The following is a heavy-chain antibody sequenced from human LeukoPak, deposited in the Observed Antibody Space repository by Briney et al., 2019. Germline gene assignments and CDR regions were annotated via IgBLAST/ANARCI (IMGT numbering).Heavy chain of an antibody. V-gene: IGHV4-38-2*01. D-gene: IGHD3-3*01. CDR1: GYSISSGYY. Sequence: SEILSLTCAVSGYSISSGYYWGWIRQPPGKGLEWIGSIYHSGSTYYNPSLKSRVTISVDTSKNQFSLKLSSVTAADTAVYYCARQSPRDQIYDFWSGYYTRWFDPWGQGTLVTVSS. CDR2: IYHSGST. CDR3: ARQSPRDQIYDFWSGYYTRWFDP. J-gene: IGHJ5*02.